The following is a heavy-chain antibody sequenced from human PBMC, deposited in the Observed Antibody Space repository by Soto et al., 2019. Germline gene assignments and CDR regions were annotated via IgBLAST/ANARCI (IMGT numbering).Heavy chain of an antibody. D-gene: IGHD4-17*01. CDR2: INAGNGNT. J-gene: IGHJ4*02. CDR3: ARDRTYYGDYMGDY. V-gene: IGHV1-3*01. Sequence: QVQLVQSGAEVKKPGASVKVSCKASGYTFTSYVLHWVRQAPGQRPEWMGWINAGNGNTKYSQNFQGRVNISKNTSASTVYMELRSLKSEDTALYYCARDRTYYGDYMGDYWGQGTLVAVSS. CDR1: GYTFTSYV.